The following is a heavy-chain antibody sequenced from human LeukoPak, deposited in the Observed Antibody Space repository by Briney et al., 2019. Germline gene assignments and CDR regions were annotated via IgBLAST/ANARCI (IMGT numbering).Heavy chain of an antibody. V-gene: IGHV1-69*13. D-gene: IGHD3-10*01. CDR2: IIPIFGTA. J-gene: IGHJ4*02. CDR3: ARVPSQFGKPFDY. CDR1: GGTFSSYA. Sequence: SVKVSCKASGGTFSSYAISWVRQAPGQGLEWMGGIIPIFGTANYAQKFQGRVTITADESTSTAYMELSSLRSEDTAVYYCARVPSQFGKPFDYWGQGTLVTVSS.